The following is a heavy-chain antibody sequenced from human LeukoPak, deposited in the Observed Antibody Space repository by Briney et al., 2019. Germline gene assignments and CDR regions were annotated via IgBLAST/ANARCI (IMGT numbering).Heavy chain of an antibody. CDR1: GGSVSGYS. CDR3: ARHKDSGTHPLDY. Sequence: SETLSLTCTVSGGSVSGYSWSWIRLVPGKGLEWIGHIYYTGSATYSPSLKNRVTISIDTAKNQFSLNLRSVAAADTAMYYCARHKDSGTHPLDYWGQGTLVTVSS. D-gene: IGHD3-10*01. J-gene: IGHJ4*02. CDR2: IYYTGSA. V-gene: IGHV4-59*08.